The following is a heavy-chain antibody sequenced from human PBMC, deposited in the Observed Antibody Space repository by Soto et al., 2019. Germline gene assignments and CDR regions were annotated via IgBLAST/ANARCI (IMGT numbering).Heavy chain of an antibody. CDR2: VGHAFDA. V-gene: IGHV3-13*04. Sequence: ESGGGLVQPGGSLRLSCATSGFTFSTYDMHWVRQTTGRGLEWVSAVGHAFDAYYADSVRGRFTISRENAKNSFYLQMNSLTAGDTAVYYCATLGARSYWGQGILVTVSS. D-gene: IGHD7-27*01. CDR3: ATLGARSY. CDR1: GFTFSTYD. J-gene: IGHJ4*02.